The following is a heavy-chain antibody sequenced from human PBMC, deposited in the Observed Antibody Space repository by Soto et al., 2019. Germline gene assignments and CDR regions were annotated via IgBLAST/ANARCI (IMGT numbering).Heavy chain of an antibody. CDR3: ARGLLPHDVNSYGDY. Sequence: QVQLVESGGGVVQPGRSLRLSCAASGFTFSSYAMHGVRQAPGKGLEWVAVISYDGSNKYYADSVKGRFTISRDNSKNTLYLQMNSLRAEDTAVYYCARGLLPHDVNSYGDYWGQGTLVTVSS. V-gene: IGHV3-30-3*01. CDR1: GFTFSSYA. J-gene: IGHJ4*02. D-gene: IGHD5-18*01. CDR2: ISYDGSNK.